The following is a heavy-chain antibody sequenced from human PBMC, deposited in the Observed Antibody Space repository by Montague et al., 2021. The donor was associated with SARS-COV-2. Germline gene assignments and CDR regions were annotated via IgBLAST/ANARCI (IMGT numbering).Heavy chain of an antibody. V-gene: IGHV2-5*01. CDR1: GFSLSTPNVC. CDR2: IYSNGDK. Sequence: PALVKPTQTLTLTCTFSGFSLSTPNVCVAWIRQPPGKALEWLAVIYSNGDKRCSPSLQRRLTITKDTSRNQVVVSLTNVDPLDTATYYCAHLIRYYDIFTGIPFDDWGQGTQVTVSS. J-gene: IGHJ4*02. CDR3: AHLIRYYDIFTGIPFDD. D-gene: IGHD3-9*01.